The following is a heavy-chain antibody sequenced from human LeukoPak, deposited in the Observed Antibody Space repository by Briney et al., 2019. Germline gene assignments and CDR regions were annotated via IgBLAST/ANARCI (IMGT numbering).Heavy chain of an antibody. V-gene: IGHV4-39*07. CDR2: IYYSGST. CDR1: GGSISSSSYY. J-gene: IGHJ4*02. CDR3: ARRNGQDIVATFRRRYYFDY. Sequence: RSSETLSLTCTVSGGSISSSSYYWGWIRQPPGKGLEWIGSIYYSGSTYYNPSLKSRVTISINTSKNQFSLKLSSVTAADTAVYYCARRNGQDIVATFRRRYYFDYWGQGTLVTVSS. D-gene: IGHD5-12*01.